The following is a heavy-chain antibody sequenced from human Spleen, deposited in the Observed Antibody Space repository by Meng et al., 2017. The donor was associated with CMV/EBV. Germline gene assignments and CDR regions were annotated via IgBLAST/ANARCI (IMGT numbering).Heavy chain of an antibody. Sequence: ASVKVSCKASGYKFTDYSVHWVRQAPGQGLEWMGWISPGSGGTNYAQNFQGRVTLTRDTSINTAYMELSRLRHDDTAVYYCARDPGCDDPSCYGIGWDLWGQGTLVTVSS. CDR2: ISPGSGGT. CDR3: ARDPGCDDPSCYGIGWDL. CDR1: GYKFTDYS. V-gene: IGHV1-2*02. D-gene: IGHD2-2*01. J-gene: IGHJ5*02.